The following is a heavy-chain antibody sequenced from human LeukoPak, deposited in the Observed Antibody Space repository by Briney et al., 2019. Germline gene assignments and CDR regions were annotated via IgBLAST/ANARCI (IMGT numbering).Heavy chain of an antibody. D-gene: IGHD1-26*01. V-gene: IGHV1-8*01. CDR2: MNPNSGNT. CDR1: GYTFTSYD. CDR3: ARDGSYHYYYYMDV. J-gene: IGHJ6*03. Sequence: ASVKVSCKASGYTFTSYDINWVRQAPGQGLEWMGWMNPNSGNTGYAQKFQGRVTMTRNTSISTAYMELSSLRSEDTAVYYCARDGSYHYYYYMDVRGKGTTVTVSS.